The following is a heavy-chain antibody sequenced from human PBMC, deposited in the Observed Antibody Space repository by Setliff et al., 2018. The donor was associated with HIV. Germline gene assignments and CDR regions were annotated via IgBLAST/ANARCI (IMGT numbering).Heavy chain of an antibody. CDR1: GGSISSYC. D-gene: IGHD3-10*01. CDR2: IFSSGST. CDR3: ARRIDNSGSFPDKNWFDT. J-gene: IGHJ5*02. V-gene: IGHV4-4*09. Sequence: KPSETLSLTCTVSGGSISSYCWNWIRQSPGRGLEWIGFIFSSGSTKYNPSLQSRVTMSIDTSKNQFSLKLTSVTAADTAVYYCARRIDNSGSFPDKNWFDTWGQGSLATVSS.